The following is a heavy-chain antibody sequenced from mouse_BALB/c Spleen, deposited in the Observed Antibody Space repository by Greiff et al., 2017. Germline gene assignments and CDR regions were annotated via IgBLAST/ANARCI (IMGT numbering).Heavy chain of an antibody. Sequence: DVQLVESGGGLVKPGGSLKLSCAASGFTFSDYYMYWVRQTPEKRLEWVATISDGGSYTYYPDSVKGRFTISRDNAKNNLYLQMSSLKSEDTAMYYCARGIITTRAMDYWGQGTSVTVSS. CDR1: GFTFSDYY. CDR3: ARGIITTRAMDY. D-gene: IGHD1-2*01. V-gene: IGHV5-4*02. CDR2: ISDGGSYT. J-gene: IGHJ4*01.